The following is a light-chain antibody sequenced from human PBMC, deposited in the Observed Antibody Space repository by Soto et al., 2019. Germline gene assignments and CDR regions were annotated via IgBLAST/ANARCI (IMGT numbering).Light chain of an antibody. V-gene: IGKV1-8*01. CDR1: QGISSY. J-gene: IGKJ1*01. CDR3: QQYNSLWT. Sequence: AIRMTQSPSSFSASTVDRVTITCRASQGISSYLAWYQQKPGKAPKLLIYAASTLQSGVPSRFSGSGSGTEFTLTISSLQPDDFATYYCQQYNSLWTFGQGTKVDIK. CDR2: AAS.